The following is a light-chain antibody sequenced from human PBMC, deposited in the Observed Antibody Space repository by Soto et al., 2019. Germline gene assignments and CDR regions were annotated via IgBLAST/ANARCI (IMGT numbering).Light chain of an antibody. J-gene: IGLJ3*02. V-gene: IGLV2-11*01. Sequence: QSALTQPPSVSGSPGQSVTISCTGTSSDVGDYDFVSWYHQHPGKVPKVIIYDVSERPSGVPDRFSGSKSGNTASLTISGLQAEDEAVYYCCSHAGGHTWVFGGGTKLTVL. CDR1: SSDVGDYDF. CDR2: DVS. CDR3: CSHAGGHTWV.